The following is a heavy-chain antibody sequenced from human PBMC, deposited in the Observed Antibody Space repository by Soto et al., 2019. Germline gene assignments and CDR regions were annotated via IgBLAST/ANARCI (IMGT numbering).Heavy chain of an antibody. V-gene: IGHV4-39*01. D-gene: IGHD4-17*01. Sequence: SETLSLTCTVSGGSISSSSFYWGWIRQPPGKGLEWIGSFYYSESTYYNPSLKSRVIISVDTSKNQFSLKLSSVTAADTAVYYGAADVGGYIYGLARHWGPGTLVTVSS. CDR1: GGSISSSSFY. CDR3: AADVGGYIYGLARH. J-gene: IGHJ4*02. CDR2: FYYSEST.